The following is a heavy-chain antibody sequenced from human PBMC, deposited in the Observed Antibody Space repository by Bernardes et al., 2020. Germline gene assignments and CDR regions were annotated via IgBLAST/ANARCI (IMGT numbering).Heavy chain of an antibody. CDR3: ARDGQLYPKWGYDFWSGGGNYYYMDV. J-gene: IGHJ6*03. Sequence: GGSLRLSRAASGFTFSSYSMNWVRQAPGKGLEWVSYISSSSSTIYYADSVKGRFTISRDNAKNSLYLQMNSLRDEDTAVYYCARDGQLYPKWGYDFWSGGGNYYYMDVWGKGTTVTVSS. CDR1: GFTFSSYS. D-gene: IGHD3-3*01. V-gene: IGHV3-48*02. CDR2: ISSSSSTI.